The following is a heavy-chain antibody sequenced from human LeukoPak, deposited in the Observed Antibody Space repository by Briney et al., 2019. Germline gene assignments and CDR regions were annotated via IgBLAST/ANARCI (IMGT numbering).Heavy chain of an antibody. D-gene: IGHD3-9*01. V-gene: IGHV1-2*06. CDR1: GYTFTGYY. CDR3: ASTVVLRYFDWSVELDAFDI. CDR2: INPNSGGT. Sequence: ASVKVSCKASGYTFTGYYMHWVRQAPGQGLEWMGRINPNSGGTNYAQKFQGRVTMTRDTSISTAYMELSRLRSDDTAVYYCASTVVLRYFDWSVELDAFDIWGQGTMVTVSS. J-gene: IGHJ3*02.